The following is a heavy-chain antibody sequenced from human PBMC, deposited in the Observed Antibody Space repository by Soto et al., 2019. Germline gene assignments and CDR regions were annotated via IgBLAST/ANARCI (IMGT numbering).Heavy chain of an antibody. Sequence: VQLVESGGGVVQPGRTLRLSCAASGFTFNIHGMHWVRQAPGKGLEWVAVIWSDGSNKFYADSVRGRFTISRDNSKNTLDLQMNSLRVEDTAVYYCVREGPISGTGAFDIWGQGTKVTVSS. D-gene: IGHD6-25*01. J-gene: IGHJ3*02. V-gene: IGHV3-33*01. CDR3: VREGPISGTGAFDI. CDR2: IWSDGSNK. CDR1: GFTFNIHG.